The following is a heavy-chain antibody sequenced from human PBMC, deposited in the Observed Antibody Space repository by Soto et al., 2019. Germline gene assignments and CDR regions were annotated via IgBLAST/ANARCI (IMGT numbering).Heavy chain of an antibody. CDR2: ISGSGGDT. J-gene: IGHJ4*02. V-gene: IGHV3-23*01. CDR3: AKCKFQVSGGSCSNLDC. CDR1: GFTFSNNA. D-gene: IGHD2-15*01. Sequence: GALRFSCAASGFTFSNNAMSWVRQAPGKGLEWVSAISGSGGDTYYADSVKGRFTISRDNSQTTLYLQMNSLRADDTAVYYCAKCKFQVSGGSCSNLDCWGQGT.